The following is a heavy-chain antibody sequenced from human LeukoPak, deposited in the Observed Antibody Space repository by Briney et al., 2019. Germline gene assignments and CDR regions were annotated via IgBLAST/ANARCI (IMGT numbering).Heavy chain of an antibody. J-gene: IGHJ4*02. CDR1: GFTFSSYA. CDR2: ISGSGGST. Sequence: GGSLRLSCAASGFTFSSYAMSWVRQAPGKGLEWVSAISGSGGSTYYADSVKGRFTISRDNSKNTLYLQMNSLRAEDTAVYYCAKYSSSWYTRGVDYWGQGTLVTVSS. D-gene: IGHD6-13*01. CDR3: AKYSSSWYTRGVDY. V-gene: IGHV3-23*01.